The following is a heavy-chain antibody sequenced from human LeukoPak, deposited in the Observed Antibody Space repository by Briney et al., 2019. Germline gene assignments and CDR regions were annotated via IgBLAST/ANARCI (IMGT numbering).Heavy chain of an antibody. CDR2: IYYSGST. V-gene: IGHV4-59*01. D-gene: IGHD2-15*01. Sequence: PSETLSLTCTVSGGSISSYYWSWIRQPPGKGLEWIGYIYYSGSTNYNPSLKSRVTISVDTSKNQFSLKLSSVTAADTAVYYCARPYHQGYCSGGSCYYYYGMDVWGQGTTVTVSS. CDR1: GGSISSYY. CDR3: ARPYHQGYCSGGSCYYYYGMDV. J-gene: IGHJ6*02.